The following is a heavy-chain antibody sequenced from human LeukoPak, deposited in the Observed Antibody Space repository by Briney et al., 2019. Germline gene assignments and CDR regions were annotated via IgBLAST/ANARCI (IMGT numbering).Heavy chain of an antibody. D-gene: IGHD3-10*01. J-gene: IGHJ4*02. CDR1: GYTFTSYA. Sequence: ASVKVSCKASGYTFTSYAMNWVRQAPGQGLEWMGWINPNSGGTNYAQKFQGRVTMTRDTSISTAYMELSRLRSDDTAVYYCASLSGDYYGSGSYIDYWGQGTLVTVSS. CDR3: ASLSGDYYGSGSYIDY. V-gene: IGHV1-2*02. CDR2: INPNSGGT.